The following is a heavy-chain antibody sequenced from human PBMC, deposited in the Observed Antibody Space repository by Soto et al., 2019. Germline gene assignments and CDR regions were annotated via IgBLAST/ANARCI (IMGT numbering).Heavy chain of an antibody. CDR1: GFTFSSYS. J-gene: IGHJ2*01. CDR3: TRDSASYSSSSGSYWYFDL. D-gene: IGHD6-6*01. CDR2: ISSGSATI. V-gene: IGHV3-48*02. Sequence: GSLRLSCAASGFTFSSYSMNWVRQAPGKGLEWVSYISSGSATIYYADSVKGRFTISRDNAKNSLYLQMNSLRDEDTAVYYCTRDSASYSSSSGSYWYFDLWGRGTLVTVSS.